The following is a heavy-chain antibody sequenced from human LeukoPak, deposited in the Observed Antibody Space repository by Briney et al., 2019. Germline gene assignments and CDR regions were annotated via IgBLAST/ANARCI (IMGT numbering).Heavy chain of an antibody. V-gene: IGHV3-48*04. D-gene: IGHD1-26*01. J-gene: IGHJ4*02. CDR3: ARADWELGFDY. CDR2: ISSSGSTI. Sequence: GGSLRLSCAAAVFTFSDYGMNWVRQAPGKGLEWVSCISSSGSTIYYADSVKGRFTISRDNAKNSLYLQMNSLRAEDTAVYYCARADWELGFDYWGQGTLVTVSS. CDR1: VFTFSDYG.